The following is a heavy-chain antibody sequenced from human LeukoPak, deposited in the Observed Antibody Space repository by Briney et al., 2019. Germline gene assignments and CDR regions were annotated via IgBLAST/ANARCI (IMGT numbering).Heavy chain of an antibody. D-gene: IGHD3-22*01. CDR1: GGSISSSSYY. CDR3: ARLGNYYDSSGSTNWFDP. J-gene: IGHJ5*02. Sequence: TSETLSLTCTVSGGSISSSSYYWGWIRQPPGKGLEWIGSIYYSGSTYYNPSLKSRVTISVDTSKNQFSLKLSSVTAADTAVYYCARLGNYYDSSGSTNWFDPWGQGTLVTVSS. CDR2: IYYSGST. V-gene: IGHV4-39*01.